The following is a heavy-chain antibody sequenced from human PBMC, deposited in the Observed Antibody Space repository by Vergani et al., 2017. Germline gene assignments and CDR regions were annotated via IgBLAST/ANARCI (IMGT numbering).Heavy chain of an antibody. CDR2: ISGSGGST. CDR3: AREERSNTSPFVGD. D-gene: IGHD2/OR15-2a*01. V-gene: IGHV3-23*01. Sequence: EVQLLQSGGGVIQPGGSVRLSCAASGFTFSSYAMSWVRQAPGKGLEWVSAISGSGGSTYYADSVKGRFTISRDNSKNTVYLQMNSLKAEDRATYYCAREERSNTSPFVGDWGQGTLVTV. CDR1: GFTFSSYA. J-gene: IGHJ4*02.